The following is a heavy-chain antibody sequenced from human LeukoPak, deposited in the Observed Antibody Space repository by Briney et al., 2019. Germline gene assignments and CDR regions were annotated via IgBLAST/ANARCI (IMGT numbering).Heavy chain of an antibody. CDR3: ARERVASRGVVYLDY. V-gene: IGHV3-7*01. D-gene: IGHD3-3*01. CDR2: IKQNGSEK. Sequence: PVGSLSLSCAPSGFTFTRYSMSWVRQAPGKGREWVADIKQNGSEKNYADSVKGRFPISIDKAKNSLHLQMNSLRAEDTAVYYCARERVASRGVVYLDYWGRGTLVTVSS. J-gene: IGHJ4*02. CDR1: GFTFTRYS.